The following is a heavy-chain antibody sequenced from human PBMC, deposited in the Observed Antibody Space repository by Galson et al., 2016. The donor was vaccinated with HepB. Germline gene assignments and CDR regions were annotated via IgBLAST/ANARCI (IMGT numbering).Heavy chain of an antibody. V-gene: IGHV4-4*02. CDR1: GGSLSNNNW. CDR3: ARHGDLSSSSWPPTRKFAAAFRENPAVRTLDV. CDR2: IYHTGST. D-gene: IGHD6-13*01. J-gene: IGHJ6*02. Sequence: TLSLTCAVSGGSLSNNNWWSWVRQPPGKGLEWIGEIYHTGSTNYNPSLPSLKSRVTMAVDKSKNQFSLKLTSVTAADTAVYYCARHGDLSSSSWPPTRKFAAAFRENPAVRTLDVWGQGTTVTVSS.